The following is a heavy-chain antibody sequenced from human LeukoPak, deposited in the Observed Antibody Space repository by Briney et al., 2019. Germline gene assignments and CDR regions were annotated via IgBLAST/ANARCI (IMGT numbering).Heavy chain of an antibody. CDR3: ARRGDGGRSFDY. CDR2: IYSSGST. CDR1: GFNFSNNY. Sequence: GGSLRLSCAASGFNFSNNYMTWVRQAPGKGLEWVSLIYSSGSTYYADSVKGRFTISRDNSKNTLYLQVNSLRAEDTAVYYCARRGDGGRSFDYWGQGTLVTVSS. J-gene: IGHJ4*02. V-gene: IGHV3-53*01. D-gene: IGHD4-23*01.